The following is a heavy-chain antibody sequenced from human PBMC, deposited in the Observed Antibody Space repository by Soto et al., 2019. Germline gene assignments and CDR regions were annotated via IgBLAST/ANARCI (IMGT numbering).Heavy chain of an antibody. Sequence: SETLSLTCAVSGGSISSGGYSWSWIRQPPGKGLEWIGYIYHSVSTYYNPSLKSRVTISVDRSKNQFSLKLSSVTAADTAVYYCARVPGPWGQGTLVTVSS. V-gene: IGHV4-30-2*01. J-gene: IGHJ5*02. CDR2: IYHSVST. CDR1: GGSISSGGYS. D-gene: IGHD3-10*01. CDR3: ARVPGP.